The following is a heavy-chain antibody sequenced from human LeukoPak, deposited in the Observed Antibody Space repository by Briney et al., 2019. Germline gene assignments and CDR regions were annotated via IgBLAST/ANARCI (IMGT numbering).Heavy chain of an antibody. CDR1: GYTFTSYG. D-gene: IGHD3-10*01. J-gene: IGHJ5*02. Sequence: ASVKVSCKASGYTFTSYGISWVRQAPGQGLEWMGWISAYNGNTNYAQKLQGRVTMTTGTSTSTAYMELRSLRSDDTAVYYCARDHRSITMVRGGLTWFDPWGQGTLVTVSS. CDR3: ARDHRSITMVRGGLTWFDP. V-gene: IGHV1-18*01. CDR2: ISAYNGNT.